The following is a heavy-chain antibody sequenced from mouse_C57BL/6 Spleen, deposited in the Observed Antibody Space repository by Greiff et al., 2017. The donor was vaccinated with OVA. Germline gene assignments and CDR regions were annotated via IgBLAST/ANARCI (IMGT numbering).Heavy chain of an antibody. J-gene: IGHJ1*03. CDR1: GYTFTSYD. Sequence: QVQLQQSGPELVKPGASVKLSCKASGYTFTSYDINWVKQRPGQGLEWIGWIYPRDGSTQYNEKFKGKATLTVDTSSSTAYMELHSLTSEDSAVYFCAREGLVLRSYWYFDVWGTGTTVTVSS. CDR2: IYPRDGST. CDR3: AREGLVLRSYWYFDV. V-gene: IGHV1-85*01. D-gene: IGHD1-1*01.